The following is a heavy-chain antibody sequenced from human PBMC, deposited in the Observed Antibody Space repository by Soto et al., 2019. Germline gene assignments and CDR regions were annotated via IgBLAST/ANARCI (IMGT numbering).Heavy chain of an antibody. J-gene: IGHJ4*02. D-gene: IGHD5-12*01. CDR2: IYHSGST. Sequence: SETLSLTCDVSGYSISSGYYCGWLRQPPGEGLEWIGTIYHSGSTFYNPSLKGRVTLSVDTSKNQFSLKLNSVTAADTAVYYCTKLQRRWLNSDYWGQGTLVTVSS. V-gene: IGHV4-38-2*01. CDR3: TKLQRRWLNSDY. CDR1: GYSISSGYY.